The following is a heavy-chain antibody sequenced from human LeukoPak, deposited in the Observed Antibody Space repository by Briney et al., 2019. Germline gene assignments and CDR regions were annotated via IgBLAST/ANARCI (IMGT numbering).Heavy chain of an antibody. J-gene: IGHJ3*01. CDR2: ITATGGST. CDR1: GFTFSSYA. Sequence: GGSLRLSCAASGFTFSSYAVSWVRQAPGKGLEWVSAITATGGSTYYAASVKGRFTVSSDNSKSTLYLQMSSLRAEDTAMYYCAKVRDTRDWYKDAFDVWGQGTRVTVSS. V-gene: IGHV3-23*01. CDR3: AKVRDTRDWYKDAFDV. D-gene: IGHD6-19*01.